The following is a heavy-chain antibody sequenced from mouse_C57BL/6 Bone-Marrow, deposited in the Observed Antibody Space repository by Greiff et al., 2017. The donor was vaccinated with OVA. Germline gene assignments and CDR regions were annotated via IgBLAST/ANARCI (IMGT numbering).Heavy chain of an antibody. V-gene: IGHV1-61*01. J-gene: IGHJ1*03. CDR1: GYTFTSYW. CDR2: IYPSDSET. Sequence: QVQLQQPGAELVRPGSSVKLSCKASGYTFTSYWMDWVKQRPGQGLEWIGNIYPSDSETHYNQKFKDKATLTVDKSSSTAYMQLSSLTSEDSVVYYCARDDGYPHWYFDVWGTGTTVTVSS. CDR3: ARDDGYPHWYFDV. D-gene: IGHD2-3*01.